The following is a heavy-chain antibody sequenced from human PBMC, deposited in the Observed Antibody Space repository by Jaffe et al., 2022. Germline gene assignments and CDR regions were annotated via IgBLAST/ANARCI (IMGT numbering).Heavy chain of an antibody. CDR3: ARVRYCSRTTCSHLDS. CDR2: IYNTGYT. J-gene: IGHJ4*02. Sequence: QVQLQESGPGLVKPSETLSLNCTVSGDSISSYYWSWIRQPPGKGLEWIGYIYNTGYTNYNPTLKSRVTISIDTSKNQFSLKLSSVTAADTAMYYCARVRYCSRTTCSHLDSWGQGTLVTVSS. D-gene: IGHD2-2*01. CDR1: GDSISSYY. V-gene: IGHV4-59*01.